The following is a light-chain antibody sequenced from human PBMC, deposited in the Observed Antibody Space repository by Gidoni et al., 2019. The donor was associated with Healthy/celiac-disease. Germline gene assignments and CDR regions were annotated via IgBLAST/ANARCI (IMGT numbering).Light chain of an antibody. CDR3: QQYNNWPRRT. V-gene: IGKV3-15*01. CDR1: QSVSSN. J-gene: IGKJ1*01. CDR2: GAS. Sequence: EIVMTQYPATLSVSPGERATLSCRASQSVSSNLAWYQPKPGQAPRLLIYGASTRATGIPARFSGSGSGTEFTLTISSLQSEDFAVYYCQQYNNWPRRTFGQGTKVEIK.